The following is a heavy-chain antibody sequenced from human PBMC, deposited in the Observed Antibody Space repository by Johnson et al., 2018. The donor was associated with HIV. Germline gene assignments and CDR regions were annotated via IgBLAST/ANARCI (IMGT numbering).Heavy chain of an antibody. Sequence: QMLLVESGGGVVQPGRSLRLSCAASGFTFSSYAMHWVRQAPGKGLEWVSVIYSGGSTYYADSVKGRFPVSRDNSKNTLYLQMNSLRAEDTAVYYCARESDSSGYYSDAFDIWGQGTMVTVSS. CDR2: IYSGGST. V-gene: IGHV3-NL1*01. D-gene: IGHD3-22*01. J-gene: IGHJ3*02. CDR1: GFTFSSYA. CDR3: ARESDSSGYYSDAFDI.